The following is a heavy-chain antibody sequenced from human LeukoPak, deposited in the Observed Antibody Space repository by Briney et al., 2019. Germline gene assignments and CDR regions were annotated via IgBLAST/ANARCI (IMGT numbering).Heavy chain of an antibody. CDR1: GFTFSDYY. V-gene: IGHV3-11*01. CDR2: IIGSGSTI. J-gene: IGHJ4*02. CDR3: ARVTIGMDRGVVFDY. Sequence: GGSLRLSCAASGFTFSDYYMSWIRQAPGKGLEWLSYIIGSGSTIYYADSVKGRFTISRDNAENSLYLHMNSLRAEDTAVYYCARVTIGMDRGVVFDYWGQGTLVTVSS. D-gene: IGHD3-10*01.